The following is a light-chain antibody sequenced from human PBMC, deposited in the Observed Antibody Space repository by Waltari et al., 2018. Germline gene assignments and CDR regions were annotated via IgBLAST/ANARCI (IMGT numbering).Light chain of an antibody. CDR2: RDD. J-gene: IGLJ3*02. V-gene: IGLV1-44*01. CDR3: AAWDDSLNGWV. CDR1: SSNIGINT. Sequence: QSVLTQPPSASGTPGQRVTISCSGSSSNIGINTVNWYQQVPGTAPKLLIYRDDQRPSGVPDRFSGSKYDTSASLAISGLQSEDEADYYCAAWDDSLNGWVFGGGTKLTVL.